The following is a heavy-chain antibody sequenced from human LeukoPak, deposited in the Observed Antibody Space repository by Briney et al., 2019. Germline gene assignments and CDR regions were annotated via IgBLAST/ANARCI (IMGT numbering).Heavy chain of an antibody. CDR3: ARLRRNGASGGFYYYYDS. J-gene: IGHJ4*02. CDR2: INTVASCI. Sequence: GGSLRLSCAASGLTFSSFSINWVPQAPGKGLESVSSINTVASCIYYADSVRGRFTISRDNAKNSLYLQMNSLRAEDTGVYYCARLRRNGASGGFYYYYDSWGQGTLVTVSS. CDR1: GLTFSSFS. V-gene: IGHV3-21*01. D-gene: IGHD2-21*01.